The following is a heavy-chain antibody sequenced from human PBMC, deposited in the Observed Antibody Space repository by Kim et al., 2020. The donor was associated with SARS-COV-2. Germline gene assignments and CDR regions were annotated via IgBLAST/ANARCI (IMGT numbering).Heavy chain of an antibody. D-gene: IGHD6-19*01. J-gene: IGHJ4*02. V-gene: IGHV4-59*13. CDR3: ARSPGGWLDHFDY. CDR1: GGSISSYY. Sequence: SETLSLTCTVSGGSISSYYWSWIRQPPGKGLEWIGYIYYSGSTNYNPSLKSRVTISVDTSKNQFSLKLSSVTAADTAVYYCARSPGGWLDHFDYWGKGT. CDR2: IYYSGST.